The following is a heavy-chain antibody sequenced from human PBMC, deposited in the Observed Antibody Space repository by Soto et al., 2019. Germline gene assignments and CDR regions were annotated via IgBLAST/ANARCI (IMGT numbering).Heavy chain of an antibody. CDR2: ISDDGART. J-gene: IGHJ4*02. Sequence: VGSLRLSCVASGFVFEVYWMHWVRQVPGKGLEWVSRISDDGARTDYADSVRGRFTISRDNANNALYLQMNALRGEDTAVYFCTRGPRPSSIGTGAVCGRGALVTVSS. V-gene: IGHV3-74*01. CDR1: GFVFEVYW. CDR3: TRGPRPSSIGTGAV. D-gene: IGHD2-2*01.